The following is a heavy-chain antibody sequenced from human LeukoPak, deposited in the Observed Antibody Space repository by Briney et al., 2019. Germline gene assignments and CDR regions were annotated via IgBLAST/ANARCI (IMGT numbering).Heavy chain of an antibody. V-gene: IGHV4-39*07. CDR2: IYYSGST. J-gene: IGHJ6*03. CDR3: AGVKYYDFWSGYRYYYYYMDV. D-gene: IGHD3-3*01. CDR1: GGSISSSSYY. Sequence: PSETLSLTCTVSGGSISSSSYYWVWIRQPPGQGLEWIRSIYYSGSTYYNPSIKSLVTISVDTSKNHFSLKLSSVTAADTAVYCCAGVKYYDFWSGYRYYYYYMDVWGKGTAVTVSS.